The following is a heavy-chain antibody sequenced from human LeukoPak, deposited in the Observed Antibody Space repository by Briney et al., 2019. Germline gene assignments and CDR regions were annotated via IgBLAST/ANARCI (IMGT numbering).Heavy chain of an antibody. D-gene: IGHD3-10*01. CDR1: GFTFRNCA. Sequence: PGGSLRLSCAASGFTFRNCAMSWVRQAPGKGLEWVSGISGTGYNTYYADSVKGRFTISRDNSKNTLYLQMNSLGAEDTAVYYCAKHASGSLFYFDYWGQRTLVTVSS. J-gene: IGHJ4*02. CDR2: ISGTGYNT. V-gene: IGHV3-23*01. CDR3: AKHASGSLFYFDY.